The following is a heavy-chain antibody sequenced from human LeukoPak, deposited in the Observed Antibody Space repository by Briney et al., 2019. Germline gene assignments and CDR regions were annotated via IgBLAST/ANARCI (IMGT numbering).Heavy chain of an antibody. CDR1: GASISSGSYY. D-gene: IGHD6-6*01. CDR2: IYYSGST. J-gene: IGHJ4*02. CDR3: ARPLGQLVLSPFDY. V-gene: IGHV4-39*01. Sequence: SETLSLTCTVSGASISSGSYYWGWIRQPPGKGLEWIGSIYYSGSTYYNPSLKSRVTISVDTSKNQFSLKLSSVTATDTAVYYCARPLGQLVLSPFDYWGQGTLVTVSS.